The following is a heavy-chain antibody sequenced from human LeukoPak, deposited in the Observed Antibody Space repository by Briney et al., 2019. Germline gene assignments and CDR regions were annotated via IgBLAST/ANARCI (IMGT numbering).Heavy chain of an antibody. V-gene: IGHV3-21*04. CDR2: MSSSGSYI. Sequence: GGSLRLSCAASGFILDTFSVNWVRQAPGKGLEWVSSMSSSGSYIHYADSVKGRFTISRDNNKNSLYLQMNSLRTEDTAFYYCAKDRATNSYYFDYWGQGTLVTVCS. J-gene: IGHJ4*02. CDR1: GFILDTFS. D-gene: IGHD4-23*01. CDR3: AKDRATNSYYFDY.